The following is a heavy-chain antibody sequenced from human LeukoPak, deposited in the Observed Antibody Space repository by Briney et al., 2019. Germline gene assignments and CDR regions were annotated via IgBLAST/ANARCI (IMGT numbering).Heavy chain of an antibody. CDR2: INSNGDST. V-gene: IGHV3-64D*06. CDR3: VKDRGGVRRDFDS. D-gene: IGHD2-15*01. J-gene: IGHJ4*02. Sequence: GGSLRVSCSASGFTFGYYAMHWVRQAPGKGLEYVSGINSNGDSTYYADSVKGRFTISRDNSKNTLYLQMSSLRTEDTAVYYCVKDRGGVRRDFDSWGQGARVTVSS. CDR1: GFTFGYYA.